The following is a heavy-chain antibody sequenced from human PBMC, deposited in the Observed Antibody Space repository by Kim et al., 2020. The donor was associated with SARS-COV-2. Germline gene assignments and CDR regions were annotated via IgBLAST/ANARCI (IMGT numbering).Heavy chain of an antibody. V-gene: IGHV4-34*01. CDR1: GGSFSGYY. J-gene: IGHJ5*02. Sequence: SETLSLTCAVYGGSFSGYYWSWIRQPPGKGLEWIGEINHSGSTNYNPSLKSRVTISVDTSKNHFSLMLSSVTAADTTVYYCARGAEYSSGWYLLFGWFDPWGQGTLGTVSS. D-gene: IGHD6-19*01. CDR3: ARGAEYSSGWYLLFGWFDP. CDR2: INHSGST.